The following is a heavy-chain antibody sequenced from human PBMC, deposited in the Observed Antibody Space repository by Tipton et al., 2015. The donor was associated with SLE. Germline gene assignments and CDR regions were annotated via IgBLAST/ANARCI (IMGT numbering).Heavy chain of an antibody. CDR3: AFTSSWNENFDS. CDR1: GFTFRTYA. D-gene: IGHD6-13*01. Sequence: SLRLSCVASGFTFRTYAMLWFRQTPGEGQTPGEGLEWVAVIAYDGGTKYYADSVKGRFTISRDNSKNMLYLQVNSLRAEDTAVYYCAFTSSWNENFDSWGQGTLVTVSS. CDR2: IAYDGGTK. V-gene: IGHV3-30*04. J-gene: IGHJ4*02.